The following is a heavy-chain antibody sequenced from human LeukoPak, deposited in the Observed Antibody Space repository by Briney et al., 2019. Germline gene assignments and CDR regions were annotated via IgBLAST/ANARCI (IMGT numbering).Heavy chain of an antibody. Sequence: QPGGSLRLSCAASGFTFTSYAMSWVRQAPGKGLEWVSAICGSGSCTYCTDSVKGRFTISRDNSKNTLYLQMNSLRDEDTALYYCAKEARQWLSPPDYWGQGTLVTVSS. CDR2: ICGSGSCT. D-gene: IGHD6-19*01. J-gene: IGHJ4*02. CDR3: AKEARQWLSPPDY. V-gene: IGHV3-23*01. CDR1: GFTFTSYA.